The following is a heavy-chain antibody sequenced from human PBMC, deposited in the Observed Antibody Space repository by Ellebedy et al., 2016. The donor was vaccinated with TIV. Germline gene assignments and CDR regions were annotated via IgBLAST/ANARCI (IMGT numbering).Heavy chain of an antibody. CDR2: ISWNSGRI. V-gene: IGHV3-9*01. Sequence: PGGSLRLSCAASGFTFDDYAMHWVRQAPGKGLAWVSSISWNSGRIGYADSVKGRFTISRDNAKNSLHLQMSSLRTEDTAVYSCAKGGYYYYAMDVWGQGTTVTVSS. CDR1: GFTFDDYA. CDR3: AKGGYYYYAMDV. J-gene: IGHJ6*02.